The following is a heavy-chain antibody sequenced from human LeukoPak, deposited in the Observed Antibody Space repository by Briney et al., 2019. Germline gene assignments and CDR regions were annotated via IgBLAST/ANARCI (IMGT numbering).Heavy chain of an antibody. Sequence: PSETLPLTCAVYGGSFSGYYWSWIRQPPGKGLEWIGEINHSGSTNYNPSLKSRVTISVDTSKNQFSLKLSSVTAADTAVYYCARGGTYYDYVWGSYRHGDYFDYWGRGTLVTISS. J-gene: IGHJ4*02. CDR2: INHSGST. V-gene: IGHV4-34*01. D-gene: IGHD3-16*02. CDR3: ARGGTYYDYVWGSYRHGDYFDY. CDR1: GGSFSGYY.